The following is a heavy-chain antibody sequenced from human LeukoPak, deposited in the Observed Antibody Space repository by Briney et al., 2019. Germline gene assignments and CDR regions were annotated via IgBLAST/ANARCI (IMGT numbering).Heavy chain of an antibody. J-gene: IGHJ6*03. CDR3: ARARAYYYYYMDV. D-gene: IGHD1-26*01. Sequence: ASVKVSCKASGYTFTSYYIHWVRQAPGQGLEWMGLINPSGGRTSYAQKFQGRVTMTRDMSTSTVYMELSSLRSEDTAVYYCARARAYYYYYMDVWGKGTTVTVSS. V-gene: IGHV1-46*01. CDR2: INPSGGRT. CDR1: GYTFTSYY.